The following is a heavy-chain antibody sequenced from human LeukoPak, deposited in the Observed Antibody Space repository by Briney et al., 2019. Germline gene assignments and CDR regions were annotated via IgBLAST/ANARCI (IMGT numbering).Heavy chain of an antibody. CDR2: ISAYNGNT. D-gene: IGHD3-10*01. J-gene: IGHJ5*02. CDR3: ARDLSAMVRGVINWFDP. Sequence: GASVKVSCKAPGYTFTSYGISWVRQAPGQGLEWMGWISAYNGNTNYAQKLQGRVTMTTDTSTSTAYMELRSLRSDDTAVYYCARDLSAMVRGVINWFDPWGQGTLVTVSS. V-gene: IGHV1-18*01. CDR1: GYTFTSYG.